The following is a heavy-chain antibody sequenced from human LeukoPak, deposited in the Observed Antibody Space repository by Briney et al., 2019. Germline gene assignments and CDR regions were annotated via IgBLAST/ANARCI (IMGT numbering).Heavy chain of an antibody. CDR3: VFGSSSRWFDP. V-gene: IGHV1-69*05. D-gene: IGHD6-6*01. CDR1: GGTFIIYA. CDR2: IIPIFDTA. J-gene: IGHJ5*02. Sequence: SVNVSFKASGGTFIIYAIRGVRQAPGQGGERVEVIIPIFDTANYAQKFQGTVTIPTDESTCTAYMELISLRSEDAAVYYCVFGSSSRWFDPWGQGTLVTVSS.